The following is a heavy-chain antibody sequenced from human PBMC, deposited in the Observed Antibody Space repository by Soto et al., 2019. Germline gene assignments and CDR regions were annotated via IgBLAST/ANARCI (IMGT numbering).Heavy chain of an antibody. V-gene: IGHV1-69*01. D-gene: IGHD3-10*01. CDR3: ARYYGSGSYYNYYYYGMDL. CDR2: SIPIFGTA. Sequence: QVQLVQSGAEVKKPGSSVKVSCKAPGGTFSSYAISWVRQAPGQGLEWMGGSIPIFGTANYAQKFQGRVTITADESTSTAYMELSSLRSEDTAVYYCARYYGSGSYYNYYYYGMDLWGQGTTVTVSS. CDR1: GGTFSSYA. J-gene: IGHJ6*02.